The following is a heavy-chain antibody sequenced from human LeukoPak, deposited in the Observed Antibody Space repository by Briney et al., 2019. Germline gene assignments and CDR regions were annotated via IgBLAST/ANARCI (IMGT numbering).Heavy chain of an antibody. V-gene: IGHV4-59*01. CDR1: GGSISSYH. D-gene: IGHD3-3*01. CDR2: ISYSGST. Sequence: SETLSLTCTVSGGSISSYHWSWIRQPPGKGLEWIGYISYSGSTNYNPSLKSRVTISVDTSKNQFSLKLSSVTAADTAVYYCARDRGYYDFWSGYSSYYYYGMDVWGQGTTVTVSS. J-gene: IGHJ6*02. CDR3: ARDRGYYDFWSGYSSYYYYGMDV.